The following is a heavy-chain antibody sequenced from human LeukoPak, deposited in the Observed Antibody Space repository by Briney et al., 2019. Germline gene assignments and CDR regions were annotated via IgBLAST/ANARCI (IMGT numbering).Heavy chain of an antibody. J-gene: IGHJ5*02. CDR3: ARDRTAAAGTDRWFDP. CDR1: GYTFTGYY. Sequence: LRASVKVSCKASGYTFTGYYMHWVRQAPGQGLEWMGWINPNSGGTNYAQKFQGRVTMTRDTSISTAYMELSRLRSDDTAVYYCARDRTAAAGTDRWFDPWGQGTLVTVSS. D-gene: IGHD6-13*01. V-gene: IGHV1-2*02. CDR2: INPNSGGT.